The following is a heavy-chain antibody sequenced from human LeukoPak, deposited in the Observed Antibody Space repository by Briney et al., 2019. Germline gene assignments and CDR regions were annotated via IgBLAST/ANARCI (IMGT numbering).Heavy chain of an antibody. V-gene: IGHV3-30*02. CDR2: IRLDGSNE. D-gene: IGHD3-9*01. Sequence: GVSLRLSCAASGFPFTTYAMNWVRQSPGKGLEWVAFIRLDGSNEQYADSVKGRFIISRDNYKNTLYMQMHSLTSDDTAVYYCTRGYDSRYWGQGTLVTVSS. CDR1: GFPFTTYA. J-gene: IGHJ4*02. CDR3: TRGYDSRY.